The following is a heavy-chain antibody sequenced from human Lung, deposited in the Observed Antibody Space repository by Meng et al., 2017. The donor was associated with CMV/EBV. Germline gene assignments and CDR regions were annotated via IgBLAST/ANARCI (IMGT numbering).Heavy chain of an antibody. Sequence: GESXKISCEASGFTFSNYGMHWVRQAPGKGLEWVAYIRFDGTQTYYSDSVKGRFAISRDNSKNTLYLQMHSLTTEDTAMFYCAKVAESTTSPYNYFGAWGQGXLVTVSS. D-gene: IGHD1-1*01. CDR2: IRFDGTQT. CDR1: GFTFSNYG. CDR3: AKVAESTTSPYNYFGA. J-gene: IGHJ5*02. V-gene: IGHV3-30*02.